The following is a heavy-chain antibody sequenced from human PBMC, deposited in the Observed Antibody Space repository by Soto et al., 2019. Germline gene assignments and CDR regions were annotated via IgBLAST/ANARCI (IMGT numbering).Heavy chain of an antibody. Sequence: SVKVSCKASGGTFSSCAISWVRQAPGQGLEWMGGIIPIFGTANYAQKFQGRVTITADESTSTAYMELSSLRSEDTAVYYCARDRGYARTIDYWGQATLVTVSS. CDR3: ARDRGYARTIDY. J-gene: IGHJ4*02. CDR2: IIPIFGTA. D-gene: IGHD5-12*01. CDR1: GGTFSSCA. V-gene: IGHV1-69*13.